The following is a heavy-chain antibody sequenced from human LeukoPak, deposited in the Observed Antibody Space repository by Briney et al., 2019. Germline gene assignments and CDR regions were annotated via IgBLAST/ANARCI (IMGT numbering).Heavy chain of an antibody. D-gene: IGHD5-18*01. Sequence: SETLSLTCTVSGGSISSYYWSWVRQPPGKGLGWIGDIYYSGSTNYNPSLKSRVTISVDTSKNQFSLTLSSVTAADTAVYYCARGHSYGYRVAFDIWGQGTMVTVSS. CDR2: IYYSGST. CDR1: GGSISSYY. CDR3: ARGHSYGYRVAFDI. V-gene: IGHV4-59*01. J-gene: IGHJ3*02.